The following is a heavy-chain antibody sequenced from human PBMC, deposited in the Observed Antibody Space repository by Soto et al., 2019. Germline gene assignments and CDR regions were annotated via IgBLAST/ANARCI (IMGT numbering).Heavy chain of an antibody. CDR3: ARVPAYDYVWGNYGMDV. CDR1: GGSISSSNW. J-gene: IGHJ6*02. V-gene: IGHV4-4*02. CDR2: IYHSGST. Sequence: PSETLSLTCAVSGGSISSSNWWSWVRHPPGKGLEWIGEIYHSGSTNYNPSLKSRVTISVDKSKNQFSLKLSSVTAADTAVYYCARVPAYDYVWGNYGMDVWGQGTTVTVSS. D-gene: IGHD3-16*01.